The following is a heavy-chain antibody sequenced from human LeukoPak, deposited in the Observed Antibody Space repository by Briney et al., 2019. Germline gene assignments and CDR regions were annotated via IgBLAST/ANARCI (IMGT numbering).Heavy chain of an antibody. J-gene: IGHJ6*02. D-gene: IGHD3-10*01. CDR1: GYTFTSYY. CDR3: AREVGYYGSGTYYGMDV. Sequence: GASVKVSCKASGYTFTSYYMHWVRQAPGQGLEWMGLINPSGGSTSYAQKFQGRVTMTRDTSTSTVYMELSSLRSEDTAVYYCAREVGYYGSGTYYGMDVWGQGTTVTVSS. CDR2: INPSGGST. V-gene: IGHV1-46*01.